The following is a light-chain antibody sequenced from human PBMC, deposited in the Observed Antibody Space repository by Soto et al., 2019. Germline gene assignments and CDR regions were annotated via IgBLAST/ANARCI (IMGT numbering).Light chain of an antibody. CDR1: QDISNY. Sequence: DIQMTQSPSSLSASVGDRVTITCQASQDISNYLNWYQQKPGKAPKLLIYDASNLETGVPSRFSGSRSGTEFTFTISNLQPEDIATYYCQQYDNRPSITFGQGTRLEIK. V-gene: IGKV1-33*01. CDR2: DAS. J-gene: IGKJ5*01. CDR3: QQYDNRPSIT.